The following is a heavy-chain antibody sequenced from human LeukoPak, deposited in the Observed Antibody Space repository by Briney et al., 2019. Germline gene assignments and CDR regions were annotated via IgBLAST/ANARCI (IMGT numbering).Heavy chain of an antibody. V-gene: IGHV3-23*01. J-gene: IGHJ1*01. D-gene: IGHD2-15*01. Sequence: PGGSLRLSCAASGFTFRSYSMNWVRQAPGKGLEWVSAISNTGGSTYYADSVKGRFTISRDKSKNTLSLQMNSLRAEDTAVYYCAQQVGYCSSGSCYFTYWGQGTLVTVSS. CDR2: ISNTGGST. CDR1: GFTFRSYS. CDR3: AQQVGYCSSGSCYFTY.